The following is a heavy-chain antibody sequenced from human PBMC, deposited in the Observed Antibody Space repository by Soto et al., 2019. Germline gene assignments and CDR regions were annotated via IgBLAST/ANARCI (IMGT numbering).Heavy chain of an antibody. CDR3: ARDGAASQRSSVGWFDP. Sequence: AASVKVSCKASGYTFTSYAMHWVRQAPGQRLEWMGWINAGNGNTKYSQKFQGRVTITRDTSASTAYMELSSLRSEDTAVYYCARDGAASQRSSVGWFDPWGQGTLVTVSS. D-gene: IGHD1-26*01. J-gene: IGHJ5*02. CDR2: INAGNGNT. CDR1: GYTFTSYA. V-gene: IGHV1-3*01.